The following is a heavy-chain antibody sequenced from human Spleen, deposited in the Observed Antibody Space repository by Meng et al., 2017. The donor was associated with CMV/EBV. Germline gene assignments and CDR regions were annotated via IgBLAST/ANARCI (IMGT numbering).Heavy chain of an antibody. CDR2: INSDGSST. J-gene: IGHJ6*02. CDR1: GGSFSGYY. V-gene: IGHV3-74*01. Sequence: ETLSLTCAVYGGSFSGYYWSWIRQPPGKGLVWVSRINSDGSSTSYADSVKDRFTISRDNAKNTLYLQMNTLRAEDTAVYYCARKQGGRYGMDVWGQGTTVTVSS. CDR3: ARKQGGRYGMDV. D-gene: IGHD2-15*01.